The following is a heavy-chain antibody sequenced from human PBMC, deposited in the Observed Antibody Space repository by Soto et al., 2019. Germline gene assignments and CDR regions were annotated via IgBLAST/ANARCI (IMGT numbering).Heavy chain of an antibody. CDR2: ISYEGGNK. J-gene: IGHJ3*02. D-gene: IGHD7-27*01. Sequence: QAPGKGLEWVAVISYEGGNKYYADSVKGRFTISRDNSKNTLYLQMNSLRAEDTAVYYCAKDLGHGGRGAFDIWGQGTMVTISS. CDR3: AKDLGHGGRGAFDI. V-gene: IGHV3-30*18.